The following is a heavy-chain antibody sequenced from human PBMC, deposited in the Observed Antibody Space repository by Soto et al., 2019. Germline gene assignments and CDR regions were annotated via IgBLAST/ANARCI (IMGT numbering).Heavy chain of an antibody. D-gene: IGHD5-18*01. CDR3: GRDGALGDTAVIDS. Sequence: QVQLVASGGGVVQPGKSLRLSCAASGFTFSTYGMHWVRQAPGKGLEWVAVIWYDGSNKYHGDSLKGRFTISRDNSKNTLYLQINNLSAENTAVYYCGRDGALGDTAVIDSWGQGTLVTVSS. CDR2: IWYDGSNK. CDR1: GFTFSTYG. V-gene: IGHV3-33*01. J-gene: IGHJ4*02.